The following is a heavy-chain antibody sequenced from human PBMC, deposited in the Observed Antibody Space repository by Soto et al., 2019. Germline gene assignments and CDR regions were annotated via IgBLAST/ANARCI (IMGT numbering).Heavy chain of an antibody. CDR3: XXXKYSYGYSQSPSLGY. V-gene: IGHV3-30-3*01. Sequence: QVQLVESGGGVVQPGRSLRLSCAASGFTFSSYAMHWVRQAPGKGLEWVAVISYDGSNKYYADSVKGRFTISRDNSKNTLXXXMNXXXXXXXXXXXXXXXKYSYGYSQSPSLGYXXXGXXVTVSX. D-gene: IGHD5-18*01. CDR1: GFTFSSYA. J-gene: IGHJ4*01. CDR2: ISYDGSNK.